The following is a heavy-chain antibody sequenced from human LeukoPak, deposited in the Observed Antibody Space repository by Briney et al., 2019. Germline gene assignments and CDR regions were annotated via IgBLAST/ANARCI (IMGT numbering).Heavy chain of an antibody. CDR1: GGTFSSYA. CDR3: AREEWGSSIAAQLYYFDY. CDR2: IIPIFGTA. V-gene: IGHV1-69*05. Sequence: GASVKVSCKASGGTFSSYAISWVRQAPGQGLEWMGRIIPIFGTANYAQKFQGRVTITTDESTSTAYMELSSLRSEDTAVYYCAREEWGSSIAAQLYYFDYWGQGTLVTVSS. J-gene: IGHJ4*02. D-gene: IGHD6-6*01.